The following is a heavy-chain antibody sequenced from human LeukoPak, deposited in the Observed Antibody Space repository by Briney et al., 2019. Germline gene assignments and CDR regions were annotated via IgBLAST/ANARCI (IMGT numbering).Heavy chain of an antibody. D-gene: IGHD3-9*01. CDR1: GGSISSYY. CDR3: ARALDPYDILTGYYGAFDI. J-gene: IGHJ3*02. V-gene: IGHV4-4*07. Sequence: SETLSLTCTVSGGSISSYYWSWIRQPAGKGLEWIGRIYTSGSTNYNPSLKSRVTISVDTSKNQFSLKLSSVTAADTAVYYCARALDPYDILTGYYGAFDIWGQGTMVTVSS. CDR2: IYTSGST.